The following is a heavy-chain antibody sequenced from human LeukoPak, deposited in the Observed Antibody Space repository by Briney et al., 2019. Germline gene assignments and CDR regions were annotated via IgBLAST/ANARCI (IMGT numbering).Heavy chain of an antibody. CDR3: ARVASGSYYYYGMDV. CDR2: IIPILGIA. D-gene: IGHD3-22*01. CDR1: GGSFSSYA. Sequence: SVKVSCKASGGSFSSYAISWVRQAPGQGLEWMGRIIPILGIANYAQKFQGRVTITADKSTSTAYSELSSLRSEDTAVYYCARVASGSYYYYGMDVWGQGTTVTVSS. J-gene: IGHJ6*02. V-gene: IGHV1-69*04.